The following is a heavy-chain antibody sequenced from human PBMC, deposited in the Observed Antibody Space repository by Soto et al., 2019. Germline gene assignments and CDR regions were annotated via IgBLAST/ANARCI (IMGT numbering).Heavy chain of an antibody. D-gene: IGHD6-13*01. Sequence: QVQLVESGGGVVQPGRSLRLSCAASGFTFSSYGMHWVRQAPGKGLEWVAVISYDGSNKYYADSVKGRFTISRVNSKNTLYLQMNSLRAEDTAVYYCAKGRGSSSWYALDYWGQGTLVTVSS. CDR1: GFTFSSYG. CDR3: AKGRGSSSWYALDY. J-gene: IGHJ4*02. CDR2: ISYDGSNK. V-gene: IGHV3-30*18.